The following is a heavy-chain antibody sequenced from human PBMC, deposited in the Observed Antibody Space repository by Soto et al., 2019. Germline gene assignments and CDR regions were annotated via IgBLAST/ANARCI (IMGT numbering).Heavy chain of an antibody. V-gene: IGHV3-21*06. CDR3: ARESEDLTSNFDY. CDR1: GFPFTRYS. CDR2: ISSTTNYI. J-gene: IGHJ4*02. Sequence: GGSLRLSCAASGFPFTRYSMDWVRQAPGKGLEWVSSISSTTNYIYYGDSMKGRFTISRDNAKNSLYLEMNSLRAEDTAVYYCARESEDLTSNFDYWGQGTLVTVSS.